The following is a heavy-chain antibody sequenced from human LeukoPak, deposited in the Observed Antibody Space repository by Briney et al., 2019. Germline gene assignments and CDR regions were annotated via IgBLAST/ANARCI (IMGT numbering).Heavy chain of an antibody. CDR3: ARDRWGYSYDSNAFDM. CDR1: GFTLSSYQ. CDR2: ISSGGSAI. V-gene: IGHV3-48*03. Sequence: GGSLRLSCAASGFTLSSYQMNWVSQAPGKGVEWVSYISSGGSAIYYADSVKGRFTISRDNAKNSLYLQMNSLRAEDTAVYYCARDRWGYSYDSNAFDMWGQGTMVTVSS. D-gene: IGHD5-18*01. J-gene: IGHJ3*02.